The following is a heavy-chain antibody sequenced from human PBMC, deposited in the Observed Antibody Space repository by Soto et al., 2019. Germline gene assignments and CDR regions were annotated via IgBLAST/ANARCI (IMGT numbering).Heavy chain of an antibody. D-gene: IGHD6-19*01. J-gene: IGHJ4*02. CDR1: GFTFSNAW. Sequence: GGSLRLSCAASGFTFSNAWMSWVRQAPGKGLEWVGRIKSKTDGGTTDYAAPVKGRFTSSRDDSKNTLELQMNSLKTEDTAVYCCTTDGAVAGFDYWGQGTLVTVSS. CDR3: TTDGAVAGFDY. V-gene: IGHV3-15*01. CDR2: IKSKTDGGTT.